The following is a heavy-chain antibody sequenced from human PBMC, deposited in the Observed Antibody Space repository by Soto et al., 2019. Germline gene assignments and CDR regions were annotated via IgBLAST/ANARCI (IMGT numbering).Heavy chain of an antibody. CDR2: ISYDGSNK. D-gene: IGHD6-13*01. Sequence: GGSLRLSCAASGFTFSSYGMHWVRQAPGKGLEWVAVISYDGSNKYYADSVKGRFTISRDNSKNTLYLQMNSLRAEDTAVYYCAKDRPESGYSSSWYLVEWGQGTLVTVSS. V-gene: IGHV3-30*18. J-gene: IGHJ4*02. CDR3: AKDRPESGYSSSWYLVE. CDR1: GFTFSSYG.